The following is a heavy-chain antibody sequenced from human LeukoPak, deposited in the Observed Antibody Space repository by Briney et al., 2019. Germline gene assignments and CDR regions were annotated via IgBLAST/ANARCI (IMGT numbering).Heavy chain of an antibody. CDR2: IKQDGSEK. Sequence: GGSLRLSCAASGFTFSSYWMSWVRQAPGKGLEWVANIKQDGSEKYYVDSVKGRFTISRDNAKNSLYLQMNSLRAEDTALYYCAKDIRATSVAGTSGFDSWGQGTLVTVSS. CDR3: AKDIRATSVAGTSGFDS. V-gene: IGHV3-7*03. D-gene: IGHD6-19*01. CDR1: GFTFSSYW. J-gene: IGHJ4*02.